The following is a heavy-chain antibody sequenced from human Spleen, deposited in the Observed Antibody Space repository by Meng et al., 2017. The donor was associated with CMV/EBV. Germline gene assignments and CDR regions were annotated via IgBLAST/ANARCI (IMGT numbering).Heavy chain of an antibody. CDR1: GYTFTGYY. Sequence: ASVKVSCKASGYTFTGYYMHWVRQAPGQGLEWMGWINPNSGGTNYAQKFQGRVTMTRDTSISTAYMELSRLRSDDTAVYYCATEVPGGYAFNRWGQGTLVTVSS. V-gene: IGHV1-2*02. J-gene: IGHJ4*02. D-gene: IGHD2-8*02. CDR2: INPNSGGT. CDR3: ATEVPGGYAFNR.